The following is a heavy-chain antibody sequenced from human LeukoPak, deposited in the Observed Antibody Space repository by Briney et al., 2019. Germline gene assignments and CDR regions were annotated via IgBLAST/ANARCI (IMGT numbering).Heavy chain of an antibody. CDR3: ARNSMFDY. CDR1: GVSVSSNDAA. Sequence: SQTLSLTCAISGVSVSSNDAAWNWLRQSPSRGLEWLGRTYYRSEWYNDYAVSVKSRITITPDTFKNQFSLQLTSVTPEDTAVYYCARNSMFDYWGQGTLVTVSS. D-gene: IGHD4-23*01. J-gene: IGHJ4*02. V-gene: IGHV6-1*01. CDR2: TYYRSEWYN.